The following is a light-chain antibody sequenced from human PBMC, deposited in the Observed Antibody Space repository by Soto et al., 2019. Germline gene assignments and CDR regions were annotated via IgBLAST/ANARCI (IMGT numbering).Light chain of an antibody. CDR3: QKYYVYPPT. Sequence: DIQMTQSPSSLSASVGDRVTITCRASQGVTSRLAWYQQKFDKAPKSLIYASSSLQSGVPSRFSGGGSGTVFTLTISSLHPEDFATYYCQKYYVYPPTLAQGPKREIK. V-gene: IGKV1D-16*01. CDR2: ASS. CDR1: QGVTSR. J-gene: IGKJ2*01.